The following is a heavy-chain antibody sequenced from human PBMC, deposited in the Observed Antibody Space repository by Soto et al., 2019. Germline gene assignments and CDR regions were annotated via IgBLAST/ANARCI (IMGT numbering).Heavy chain of an antibody. CDR1: GGSISSSSYY. D-gene: IGHD1-1*01. CDR3: ARTGTQLYYYYYYYMDV. CDR2: IYYSGST. V-gene: IGHV4-39*01. J-gene: IGHJ6*03. Sequence: QLQLQESGPGLVKLSETLSLTCTVSGGSISSSSYYWGWIRQPPGKGLEWIGSIYYSGSTYYNPSLKSRVTISVDTSKNQFSLKLSSVTAADTAVYYCARTGTQLYYYYYYYMDVWGKGTTVTVSS.